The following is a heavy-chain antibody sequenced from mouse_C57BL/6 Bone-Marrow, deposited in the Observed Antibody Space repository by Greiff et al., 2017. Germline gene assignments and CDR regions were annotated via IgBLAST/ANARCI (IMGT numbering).Heavy chain of an antibody. V-gene: IGHV5-12*01. CDR1: GFTFSDYY. CDR3: ARHPVPHGYGGYAMDY. Sequence: EVQLVESGGGLVQPGGSLKLSCAASGFTFSDYYMYWVRQTPEKRLEWVAYISNGGGSTYYPDTVKGRFTISRDNAKNTLYLQMSRLKSEDTAMYYCARHPVPHGYGGYAMDYWGQGTSVTVSS. CDR2: ISNGGGST. J-gene: IGHJ4*01. D-gene: IGHD1-1*01.